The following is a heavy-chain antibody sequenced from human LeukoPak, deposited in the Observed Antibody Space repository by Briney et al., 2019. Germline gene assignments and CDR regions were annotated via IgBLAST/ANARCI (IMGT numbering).Heavy chain of an antibody. J-gene: IGHJ4*02. V-gene: IGHV4-59*01. CDR1: GGSISSYY. D-gene: IGHD6-19*01. CDR3: ARVGYSSGWYVDY. Sequence: SETLSLTCTVSGGSISSYYWSWIRQPPGKGLEWIGYIYYSGSTNYNPSLKSRVTISVDTSKNQFSLKLSSVTAADTAVYYCARVGYSSGWYVDYWGQGTLVTVSS. CDR2: IYYSGST.